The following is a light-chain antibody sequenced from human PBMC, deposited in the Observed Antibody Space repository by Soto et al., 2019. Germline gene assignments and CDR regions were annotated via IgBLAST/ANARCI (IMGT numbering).Light chain of an antibody. CDR1: QSISSW. CDR3: QQANSFPIT. CDR2: AAS. J-gene: IGKJ5*01. Sequence: DIQMTQSPSTLSACVGDRVTITCRASQSISSWLAWYQQKPGKAPKLLIYAASSLQSGVPSRFSGSGSGTDFTLTISSLQPEDCAIYFCQQANSFPITFGQGTRLENK. V-gene: IGKV1-12*01.